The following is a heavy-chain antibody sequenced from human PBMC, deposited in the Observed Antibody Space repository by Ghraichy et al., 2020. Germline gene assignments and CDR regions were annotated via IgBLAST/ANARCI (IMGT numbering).Heavy chain of an antibody. V-gene: IGHV1-58*01. D-gene: IGHD3-22*01. CDR2: IVVGSGNT. CDR3: AADPPYDSSGDFDY. J-gene: IGHJ4*02. CDR1: GFTFTSSA. Sequence: SVKVSCKASGFTFTSSAVQWVRQARGQRLEWIGWIVVGSGNTNYAQKFQERVTITRDMSTSTAYMELSSLRSEDTAVYYCAADPPYDSSGDFDYWGQGTLVTVSS.